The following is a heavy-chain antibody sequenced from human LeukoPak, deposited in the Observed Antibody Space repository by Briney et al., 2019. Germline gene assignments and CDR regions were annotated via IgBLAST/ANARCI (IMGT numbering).Heavy chain of an antibody. V-gene: IGHV4-4*07. D-gene: IGHD2-15*01. CDR3: ARYCSGGDCYSKALDY. CDR1: GGSISTYY. Sequence: PSETLSLTCTVSGGSISTYYWTWIRQPAGKGLEWIGRIYISGITNYNPSLKSRVTMSLDTSNNQFSLKLNSVTAADTAVYYCARYCSGGDCYSKALDYWGQGILVTVSS. J-gene: IGHJ4*02. CDR2: IYISGIT.